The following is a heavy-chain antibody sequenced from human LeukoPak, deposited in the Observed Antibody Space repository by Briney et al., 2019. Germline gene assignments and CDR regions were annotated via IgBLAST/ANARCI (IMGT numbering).Heavy chain of an antibody. Sequence: GGSLRLSCAASGFTVSSNYMSWVRQARGKGLEGGSVIYSGGSTYYADSVKGRFTISRDNSKNTLYLQMNSLRAEDTAVYYCARDGLIAAPPRFDPWGQGTLVTVSS. CDR1: GFTVSSNY. D-gene: IGHD6-25*01. CDR2: IYSGGST. CDR3: ARDGLIAAPPRFDP. J-gene: IGHJ5*02. V-gene: IGHV3-66*01.